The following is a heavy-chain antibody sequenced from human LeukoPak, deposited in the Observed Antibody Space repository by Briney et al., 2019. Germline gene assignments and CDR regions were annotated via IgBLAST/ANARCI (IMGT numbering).Heavy chain of an antibody. CDR2: MNPNSGNT. D-gene: IGHD5-24*01. CDR1: GYTFTSYD. J-gene: IGHJ3*02. V-gene: IGHV1-8*03. Sequence: ASVKVSCKASGYTFTSYDINWVRQATGQGLEWMGWMNPNSGNTGYAQKLQGRVTITRNTSISTAYMELSSLRSEDTAVYYCARGLRWAGAFDIWGQGTMVTVSS. CDR3: ARGLRWAGAFDI.